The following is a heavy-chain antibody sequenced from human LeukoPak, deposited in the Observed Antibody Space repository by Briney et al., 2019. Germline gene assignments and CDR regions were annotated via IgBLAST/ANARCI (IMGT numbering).Heavy chain of an antibody. J-gene: IGHJ6*02. CDR2: ISYDGSNK. CDR1: GFTSSSYG. Sequence: AGRSLSLSCAASGFTSSSYGMHWVRQAPGKGLEWVAVISYDGSNKYYADSVKGRFTISRDNSKNTLYLQMNSLRAEDTAVYYCAKDRGYSYGSYYYYYGMDVWGQGTTVTVSS. V-gene: IGHV3-30*18. CDR3: AKDRGYSYGSYYYYYGMDV. D-gene: IGHD5-18*01.